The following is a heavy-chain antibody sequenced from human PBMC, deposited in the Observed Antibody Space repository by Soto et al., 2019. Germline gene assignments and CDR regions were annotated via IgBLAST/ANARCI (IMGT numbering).Heavy chain of an antibody. Sequence: GGSLRLSCAASGFTFSSYEMNWVRQAPGKGLEWVSYISSSGSTIYYADSVKGRFTISRDNAKNSLYLQMNSLRAEDTAVYYCARDLAGSGSYYPLWYFDLWGRGALVTVSS. CDR2: ISSSGSTI. J-gene: IGHJ2*01. CDR1: GFTFSSYE. D-gene: IGHD1-26*01. V-gene: IGHV3-48*03. CDR3: ARDLAGSGSYYPLWYFDL.